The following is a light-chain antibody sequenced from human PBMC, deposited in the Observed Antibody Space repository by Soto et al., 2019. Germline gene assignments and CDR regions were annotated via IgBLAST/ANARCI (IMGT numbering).Light chain of an antibody. CDR2: EVS. J-gene: IGLJ1*01. Sequence: QSALTQPPSVSGSPGQSVTISCSGTSSDVGSYNRVSWYQQAPGTAPKVMIYEVSNRPSGVPDRFSGSKSGNTASLTISGLQPEDEADYYCYSSTSSYTYVFGTGTKLTVL. V-gene: IGLV2-18*02. CDR1: SSDVGSYNR. CDR3: YSSTSSYTYV.